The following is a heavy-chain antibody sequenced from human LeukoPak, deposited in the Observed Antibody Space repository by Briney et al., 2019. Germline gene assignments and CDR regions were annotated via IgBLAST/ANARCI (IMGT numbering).Heavy chain of an antibody. D-gene: IGHD3-10*02. V-gene: IGHV3-23*01. CDR1: GYTFTSYS. J-gene: IGHJ4*02. CDR3: AKGMTFGYMFGTTANHFDY. Sequence: GGSVRVSCTASGYTFTSYSMSWVRQAPGKGLEWVSSINGNGSGGSKYYADSVKGRCTISRDNSKNTLYLQMNSLRAEDTAVYYCAKGMTFGYMFGTTANHFDYWGQGTLVTVSS. CDR2: INGNGSGGSK.